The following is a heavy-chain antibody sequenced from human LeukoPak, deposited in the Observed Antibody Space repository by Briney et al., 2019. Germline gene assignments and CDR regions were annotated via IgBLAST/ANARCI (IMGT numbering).Heavy chain of an antibody. CDR1: GFTFSSYS. D-gene: IGHD2-2*01. CDR3: ARDQYCSTTSCYGRPPDY. J-gene: IGHJ4*02. Sequence: GGSLRLSCAASGFTFSSYSMNWVRQAPGKGLEWVSYISSSSSTIYYADSVKGRFTISRDNAKNSLYLQMNSLRAEDTAVYYCARDQYCSTTSCYGRPPDYWGQGTLVIISS. V-gene: IGHV3-48*01. CDR2: ISSSSSTI.